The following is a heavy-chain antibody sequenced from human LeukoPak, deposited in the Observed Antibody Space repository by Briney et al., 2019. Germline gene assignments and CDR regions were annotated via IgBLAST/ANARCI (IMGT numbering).Heavy chain of an antibody. V-gene: IGHV4-39*07. CDR1: GDSISSTTYY. J-gene: IGHJ5*02. Sequence: SETLSLTCTVSGDSISSTTYYWGWIRQPPGKDLEWIGSVSYSGETYYTPSLQGRVTISLDTSKNQFFLKLNSATAADTAVYYCARVRNYRGYGGLRSSWFDPWGQGTLVAVSS. CDR2: VSYSGET. D-gene: IGHD4-23*01. CDR3: ARVRNYRGYGGLRSSWFDP.